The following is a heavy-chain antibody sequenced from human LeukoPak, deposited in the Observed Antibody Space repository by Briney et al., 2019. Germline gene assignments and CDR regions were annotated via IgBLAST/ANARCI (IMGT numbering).Heavy chain of an antibody. CDR1: GFNFASNW. CDR2: INSGGSGT. D-gene: IGHD5-18*01. J-gene: IGHJ4*02. Sequence: GGSLRLSCAASGFNFASNWMHWVRQTPGKGLMWVSRINSGGSGTSYADSVKGRFTTSRDNAKNSLYLQTNSLRAEDTALYYCAKVRGYSFGYFDYWGQGTLVTVSS. CDR3: AKVRGYSFGYFDY. V-gene: IGHV3-74*01.